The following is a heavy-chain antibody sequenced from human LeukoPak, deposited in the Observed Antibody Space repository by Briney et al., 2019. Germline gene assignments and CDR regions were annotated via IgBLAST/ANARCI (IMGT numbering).Heavy chain of an antibody. CDR3: ARGVEPLAANTLAY. V-gene: IGHV3-53*01. J-gene: IGHJ4*02. Sequence: GGSLRLSCAASGFTFSSYSMNWVRQAPGKGLEWVSVLYSDGNTKNADSVQGRLTISRDNSKNTLYLEMNSLSPDDTAVYYCARGVEPLAANTLAYWGQGTLVTVSS. D-gene: IGHD1-14*01. CDR1: GFTFSSYS. CDR2: LYSDGNT.